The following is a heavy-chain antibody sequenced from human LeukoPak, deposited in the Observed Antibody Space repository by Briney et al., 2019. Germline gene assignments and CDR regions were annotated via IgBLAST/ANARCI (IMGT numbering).Heavy chain of an antibody. CDR1: GGSISTSKYY. Sequence: SETLSLTCTVSGGSISTSKYYWGWIRQSPGKGLEWIGSVFYSGSTYYSPSLRSRVTISLDTSRNQFSLKLNSVTAADTAVYYCARGHRMYYYDSSGYYYWGQGTLVTVSS. CDR2: VFYSGST. CDR3: ARGHRMYYYDSSGYYY. V-gene: IGHV4-39*07. J-gene: IGHJ4*02. D-gene: IGHD3-22*01.